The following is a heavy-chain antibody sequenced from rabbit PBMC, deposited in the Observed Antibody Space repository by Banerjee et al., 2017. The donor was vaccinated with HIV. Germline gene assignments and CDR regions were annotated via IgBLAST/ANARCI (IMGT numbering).Heavy chain of an antibody. D-gene: IGHD6-1*01. CDR2: IYTSSGST. V-gene: IGHV1S40*01. CDR3: ARDWGAYAGHGYATGWLDL. J-gene: IGHJ5*01. Sequence: QSLEESGGGLVQPEGSLALTCKASGFTISSSYYMCWVRQAPGKGLEWIGCIYTSSGSTWYASWARGRFTISKTSSTTVTLQMTSLTAADTATYFCARDWGAYAGHGYATGWLDLWGPGTLVTVS. CDR1: GFTISSSYY.